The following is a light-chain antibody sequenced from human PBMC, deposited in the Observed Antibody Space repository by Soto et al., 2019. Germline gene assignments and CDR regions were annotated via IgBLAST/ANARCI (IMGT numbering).Light chain of an antibody. CDR2: MAS. J-gene: IGKJ2*01. CDR1: QSISSW. V-gene: IGKV1-5*03. CDR3: QQYNSYST. Sequence: IQVTQSPSTLYASVGDRVTITCRASQSISSWLAWYQQKPGKAPKLLIYMASSLESGVPSRFSGSGSGTEFTLTISSLQPDDFATYYCQQYNSYSTFGQGTKLEIK.